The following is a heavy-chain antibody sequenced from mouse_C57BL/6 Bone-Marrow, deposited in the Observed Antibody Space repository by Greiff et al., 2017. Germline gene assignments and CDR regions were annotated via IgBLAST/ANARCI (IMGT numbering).Heavy chain of an antibody. J-gene: IGHJ2*01. Sequence: EVNLVESGGGLVQSGRSLRLSCATSGFTFSDFYMEWVRQAPGKGLEWIAASRNKANDYTTEYSASVKGRFIVSRDTSQSILYLQMNALRAEDTAIYYCARAPDGYYFFDYWGQGTTLTVSS. D-gene: IGHD2-3*01. CDR3: ARAPDGYYFFDY. CDR1: GFTFSDFY. CDR2: SRNKANDYTT. V-gene: IGHV7-1*01.